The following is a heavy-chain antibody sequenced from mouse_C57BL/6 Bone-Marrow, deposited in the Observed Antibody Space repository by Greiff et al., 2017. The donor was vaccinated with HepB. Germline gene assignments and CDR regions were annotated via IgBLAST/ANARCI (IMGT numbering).Heavy chain of an antibody. V-gene: IGHV1-55*01. CDR2: IYPGSGST. CDR1: GYTFTSYW. J-gene: IGHJ2*01. Sequence: QVQLQQPGAELVKPGAPVKMSCKASGYTFTSYWITWVKQRPGQGLEWIGDIYPGSGSTNYNEKFKSKATLTVDTSSSTAYMQLSSLTSEDSAVYYCARTGTKYDYDYYFDYWGQGTTLTVSS. CDR3: ARTGTKYDYDYYFDY. D-gene: IGHD2-4*01.